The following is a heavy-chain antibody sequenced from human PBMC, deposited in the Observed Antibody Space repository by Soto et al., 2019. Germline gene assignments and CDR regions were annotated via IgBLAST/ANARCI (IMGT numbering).Heavy chain of an antibody. V-gene: IGHV4-30-4*01. J-gene: IGHJ4*02. CDR2: IYYSGST. D-gene: IGHD5-12*01. CDR1: GGSISSGDYY. Sequence: PSETLSLTCTVSGGSISSGDYYWSWIRQPPGKGLEWIGYIYYSGSTYYNPSLKSRVTISVDTSKNQFSLKLSSVTAADTAVYYCASQKRGYSGYDFGYWGQGTLVTVSS. CDR3: ASQKRGYSGYDFGY.